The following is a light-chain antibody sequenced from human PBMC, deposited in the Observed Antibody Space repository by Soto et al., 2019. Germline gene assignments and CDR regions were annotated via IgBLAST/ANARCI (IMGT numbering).Light chain of an antibody. CDR1: SSDIGRYDS. Sequence: QSALTQPASVSGSPGQSITISCTGTSSDIGRYDSVSWYQQFPGKAPKLMIYRVINRPSGVSDRFSGSKSGNSASLSISGLQTEDEASYFCRSYTSATTWVFGAGTKLTVL. CDR3: RSYTSATTWV. CDR2: RVI. J-gene: IGLJ3*02. V-gene: IGLV2-14*03.